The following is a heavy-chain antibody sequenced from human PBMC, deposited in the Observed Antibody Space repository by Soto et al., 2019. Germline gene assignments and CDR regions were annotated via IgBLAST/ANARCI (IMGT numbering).Heavy chain of an antibody. CDR2: IYYSGST. Sequence: SETLSLTCTVSGCSISSGGYYWSWIRQHPGKGLEWIGYIYYSGSTYYNPSLKSRVTISVDTSKNQFSLKLSSVTAADTAVYYCARGPSDFWSGYYPILMPSNYYYYYMDVWGKGTTVTVSS. J-gene: IGHJ6*03. V-gene: IGHV4-31*03. CDR1: GCSISSGGYY. D-gene: IGHD3-3*01. CDR3: ARGPSDFWSGYYPILMPSNYYYYYMDV.